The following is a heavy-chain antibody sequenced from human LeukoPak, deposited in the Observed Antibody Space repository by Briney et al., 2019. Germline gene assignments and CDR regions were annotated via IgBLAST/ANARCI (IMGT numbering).Heavy chain of an antibody. J-gene: IGHJ4*02. D-gene: IGHD5-24*01. CDR1: GFTFSSYS. CDR3: AKDDAWLQYGS. V-gene: IGHV3-21*01. Sequence: GGSLRLSCAASGFTFSSYSMNWVRQAPGKGLEWVSSISSSSSYIYYADSVKGRFTISRDNSKGTVYLQMNSLRPEDTAVYYCAKDDAWLQYGSWGQGTLVTVSS. CDR2: ISSSSSYI.